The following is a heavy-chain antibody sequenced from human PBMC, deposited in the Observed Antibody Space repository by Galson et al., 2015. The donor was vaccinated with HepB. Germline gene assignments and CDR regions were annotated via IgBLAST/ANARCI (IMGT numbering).Heavy chain of an antibody. D-gene: IGHD2-15*01. CDR1: GFTFSSYA. V-gene: IGHV3-30-3*01. J-gene: IGHJ6*02. CDR3: ARGDQAIVVVERGYYYYGMDV. Sequence: SLRLSCAASGFTFSSYAMHWVRQAPGKGLEWVAVISYDGSNKYYADSVKGRFTISRDNSKNTLYLQMNSLRAEDTAVYYCARGDQAIVVVERGYYYYGMDVWGQGTTVTVSS. CDR2: ISYDGSNK.